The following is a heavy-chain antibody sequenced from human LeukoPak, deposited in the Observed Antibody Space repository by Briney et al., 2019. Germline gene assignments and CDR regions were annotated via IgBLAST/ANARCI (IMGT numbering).Heavy chain of an antibody. Sequence: ASVKVSCKVSGYTLTELSMHWVRQAPGKGLEWMGGFDPEDGETIYAQKFQGRVTMTEDTPTDTAYMELSSLRSEDTAVYYCATDRGLAAAGTLFDYWGQGTLVTVSS. CDR1: GYTLTELS. D-gene: IGHD6-13*01. V-gene: IGHV1-24*01. CDR2: FDPEDGET. J-gene: IGHJ4*02. CDR3: ATDRGLAAAGTLFDY.